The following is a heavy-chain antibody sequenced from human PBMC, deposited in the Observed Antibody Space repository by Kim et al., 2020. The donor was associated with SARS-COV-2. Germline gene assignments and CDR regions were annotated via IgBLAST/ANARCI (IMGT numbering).Heavy chain of an antibody. CDR3: ARVESYDILTGPPPGFDP. CDR1: GYTFTSYG. Sequence: ASVKVSCKASGYTFTSYGISWVRQAPGQGLEWMGWISAYNGNTNYAQKLQGRVTMTTDTSTSTAYMELRSLRSDDTAVYYCARVESYDILTGPPPGFDPWGQGTLVTVSS. D-gene: IGHD3-9*01. J-gene: IGHJ5*02. V-gene: IGHV1-18*01. CDR2: ISAYNGNT.